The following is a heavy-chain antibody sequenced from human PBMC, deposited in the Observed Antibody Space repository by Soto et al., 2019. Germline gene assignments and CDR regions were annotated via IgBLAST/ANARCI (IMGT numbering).Heavy chain of an antibody. J-gene: IGHJ4*02. D-gene: IGHD2-15*01. V-gene: IGHV3-23*01. CDR2: IRGGGDST. CDR3: AKHSRDCSGGNCYSHCDY. Sequence: VRQAPGKGLEWVSGIRGGGDSTYYADSVKGRFTISRDNFKSTLSLQMSSLRADDTGVYYCAKHSRDCSGGNCYSHCDYWGQGTLVTVSS.